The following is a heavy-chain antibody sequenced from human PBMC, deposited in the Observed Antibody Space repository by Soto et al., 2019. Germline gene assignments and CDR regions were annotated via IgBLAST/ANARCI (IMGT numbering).Heavy chain of an antibody. J-gene: IGHJ5*02. CDR1: GKSVTKKSGP. Sequence: TLTLTCGFLGKSVTKKSGPWNWARSSPERGLEWLGRTYYRSKWYNDYAVSVESRITINPDTYKNQFSLQPNSVTPEDTAVYYCPRVELKQQVKWFVPWGQGALVTISS. CDR3: PRVELKQQVKWFVP. V-gene: IGHV6-1*01. CDR2: TYYRSKWYN. D-gene: IGHD6-13*01.